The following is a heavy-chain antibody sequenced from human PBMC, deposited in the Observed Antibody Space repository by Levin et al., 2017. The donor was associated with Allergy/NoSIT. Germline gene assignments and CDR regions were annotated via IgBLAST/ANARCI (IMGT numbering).Heavy chain of an antibody. D-gene: IGHD3-22*01. CDR1: GFTFSSYW. Sequence: GGSLRLSCAASGFTFSSYWMHWVRQAPGKGLVWVSRINTDGSSTSYADSVKGRFSISRDNAKNTLYLQMNSLRAEDTAVYYCARETDSSGYYVDYWGQGNLVTVSS. CDR3: ARETDSSGYYVDY. CDR2: INTDGSST. V-gene: IGHV3-74*01. J-gene: IGHJ4*02.